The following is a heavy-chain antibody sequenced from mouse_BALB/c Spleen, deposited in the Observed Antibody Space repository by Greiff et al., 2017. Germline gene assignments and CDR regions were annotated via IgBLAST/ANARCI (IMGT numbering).Heavy chain of an antibody. D-gene: IGHD2-10*02. Sequence: EGKLVESGGGLVKPGGSLKLSCAASGFTFSSYTMSWVRQTPGKRLEWVATISSGGSYTYYPDSVKGRFTISRDNAKNTLYLQMSSLKSEDTAMYYCTREYGNYGRFAYWGQGTLVTVSA. CDR1: GFTFSSYT. J-gene: IGHJ3*01. CDR2: ISSGGSYT. V-gene: IGHV5-6-4*01. CDR3: TREYGNYGRFAY.